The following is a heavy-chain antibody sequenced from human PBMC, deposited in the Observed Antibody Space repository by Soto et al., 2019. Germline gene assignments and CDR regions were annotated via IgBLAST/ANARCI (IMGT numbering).Heavy chain of an antibody. V-gene: IGHV3-23*01. D-gene: IGHD5-18*01. CDR2: LSCSGVST. CDR1: GFTFSTYV. J-gene: IGHJ4*02. CDR3: ARGQGHGYDFDY. Sequence: EVQLLESGGGLVQAGDSLRLSCAASGFTFSTYVMGWVRQAPGKGLEWVSGLSCSGVSTYYTDSVKGRFTISRDISKRTMSQQMNSQRVEDTAVYYCARGQGHGYDFDYWGQGTPVTVSS.